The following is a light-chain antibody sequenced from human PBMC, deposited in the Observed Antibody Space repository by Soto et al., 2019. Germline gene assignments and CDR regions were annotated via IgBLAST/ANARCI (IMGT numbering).Light chain of an antibody. CDR2: GAS. Sequence: DIVMTQSPATLSVSPGERATLSCRASQSVSSNLAWYQQKPGQAPRLLVYGASTRATGIPARFSGSGSGTEFILTISSLQSEDFALDYRKQYNNWPSFTFGPGTKVDIK. J-gene: IGKJ3*01. CDR1: QSVSSN. V-gene: IGKV3-15*01. CDR3: KQYNNWPSFT.